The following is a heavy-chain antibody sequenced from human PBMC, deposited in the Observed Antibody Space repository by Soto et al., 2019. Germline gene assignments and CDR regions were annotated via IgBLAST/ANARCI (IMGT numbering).Heavy chain of an antibody. CDR2: IFWDDDR. Sequence: QITLKESSPTLVKPTQTLTLTCSFAGISLTTRGVGVGWVRQPPGKALEWLALIFWDDDRRYNPSLKTRITIIKDTSKNQVLLTIHSVDPADTGTYYCVNRQFSSGRFYGFAYWGPGTLVTVSS. J-gene: IGHJ4*02. CDR3: VNRQFSSGRFYGFAY. D-gene: IGHD3-10*01. CDR1: GISLTTRGVG. V-gene: IGHV2-5*02.